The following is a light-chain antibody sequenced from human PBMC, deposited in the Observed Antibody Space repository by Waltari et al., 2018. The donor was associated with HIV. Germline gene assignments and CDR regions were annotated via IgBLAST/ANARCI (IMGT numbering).Light chain of an antibody. CDR1: TSNVGSNP. Sequence: QSFLTQPPSASGTPGRRVVICCSGNTSNVGSNPVNLYRQVPGTAPKLLRFSNNQHPSEGTDRFSGSKAGTSASLAIKGLQSEDEADYYCAARDDILYVWVFGGGTKLTVL. V-gene: IGLV1-44*01. CDR3: AARDDILYVWV. J-gene: IGLJ3*02. CDR2: SNN.